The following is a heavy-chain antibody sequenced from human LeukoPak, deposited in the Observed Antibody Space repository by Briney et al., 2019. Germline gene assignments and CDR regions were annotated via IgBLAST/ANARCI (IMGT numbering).Heavy chain of an antibody. Sequence: SVKVSCKASGGIFSSSAINWVRQAPGQGLAWMGGTIPIFHSANYTQKFQGRLSITADESTRTVYMELNSLRFEDTAVYYCASYSDNMYWGQGTRVTVSS. D-gene: IGHD4-17*01. CDR2: TIPIFHSA. V-gene: IGHV1-69*13. CDR1: GGIFSSSA. CDR3: ASYSDNMY. J-gene: IGHJ4*02.